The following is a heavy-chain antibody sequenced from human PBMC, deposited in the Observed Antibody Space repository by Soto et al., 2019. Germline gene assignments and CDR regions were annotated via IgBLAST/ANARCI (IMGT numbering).Heavy chain of an antibody. CDR3: AGIGKDSSGYYPGWYYYGMDV. J-gene: IGHJ6*02. CDR1: GGTFSGYA. CDR2: IIPIFGTA. Sequence: SVKVSCKASGGTFSGYAISCVRQAPGQGLEWMGGIIPIFGTANYAQKFQGRVTITADESTSTAYMELSSLRSEDTAVYYCAGIGKDSSGYYPGWYYYGMDVWGQAPTVTVSS. D-gene: IGHD3-22*01. V-gene: IGHV1-69*13.